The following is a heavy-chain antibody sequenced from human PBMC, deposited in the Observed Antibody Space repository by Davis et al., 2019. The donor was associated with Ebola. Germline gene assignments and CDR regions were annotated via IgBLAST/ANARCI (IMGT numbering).Heavy chain of an antibody. CDR1: GGSISSYY. V-gene: IGHV4-4*07. CDR2: IYTSGST. Sequence: PSETLSLTCTVSGGSISSYYWSWIRQPAGKGLEWIGRIYTSGSTNYNPSLKSRVTMSVDTSKNQFSLKLSSVTAADTAVYYCARGANGILTGYYEAYNWFDPWGQGTLVTVSS. CDR3: ARGANGILTGYYEAYNWFDP. D-gene: IGHD3-9*01. J-gene: IGHJ5*02.